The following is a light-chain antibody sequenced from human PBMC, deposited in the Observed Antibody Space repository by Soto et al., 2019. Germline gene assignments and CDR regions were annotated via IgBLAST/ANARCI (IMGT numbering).Light chain of an antibody. Sequence: QSVLTQPPSASGTPGQRVTISCSGSSSNIGSNTVNWYQQLPGTAPKLLIYGNNERPSGVPDRFSGSKSGTSASLAISGLQSEDEADYYCAAWDDSLNGYVFGTGTRSPS. CDR1: SSNIGSNT. V-gene: IGLV1-44*01. J-gene: IGLJ1*01. CDR2: GNN. CDR3: AAWDDSLNGYV.